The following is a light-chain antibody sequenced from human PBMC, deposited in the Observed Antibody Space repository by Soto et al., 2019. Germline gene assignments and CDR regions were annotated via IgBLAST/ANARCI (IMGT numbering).Light chain of an antibody. V-gene: IGKV3-20*01. CDR3: QQYNNWPIT. J-gene: IGKJ5*01. Sequence: EIVLTQSPGTLSLSPGERATVSCRPSQCVISNYLAWSQQRHGQAPRPLIYVVSSRATGIPDRFSGSGSGTDFTLTISSVQSEDVAVYYCQQYNNWPITSGQGTRLEIK. CDR2: VVS. CDR1: QCVISNY.